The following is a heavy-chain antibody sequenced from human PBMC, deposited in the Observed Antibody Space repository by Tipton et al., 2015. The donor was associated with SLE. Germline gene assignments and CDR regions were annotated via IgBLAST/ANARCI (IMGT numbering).Heavy chain of an antibody. D-gene: IGHD2-15*01. V-gene: IGHV3-23*01. Sequence: GSLRLSCVASGFIFSNFAMNWVRQAPGKGLQWVSTISANSENTYYADSVKGRFTISRDNSKNTLSLQVNSLTAEDTAIYYCAKTLVVVDYELHQPHGPFGDWGQGALVTVSS. CDR2: ISANSENT. CDR1: GFIFSNFA. J-gene: IGHJ4*02. CDR3: AKTLVVVDYELHQPHGPFGD.